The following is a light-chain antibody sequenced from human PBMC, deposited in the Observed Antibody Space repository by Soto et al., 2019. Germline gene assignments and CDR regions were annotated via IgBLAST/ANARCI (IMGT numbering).Light chain of an antibody. J-gene: IGLJ3*02. CDR1: SRDVGGYNY. CDR3: SSYARSNNWV. Sequence: QSALTQPPSASGSPGQSVTISCTGTSRDVGGYNYVPWYQQHPGKAPKLMIYEVSKRPSGVPDRFSGSKSCNTASLTVSGRQAEDEADYYCSSYARSNNWVFGGGTKLTVL. V-gene: IGLV2-8*01. CDR2: EVS.